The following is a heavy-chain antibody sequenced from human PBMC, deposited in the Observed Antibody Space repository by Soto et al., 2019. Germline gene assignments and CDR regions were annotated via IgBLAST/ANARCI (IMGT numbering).Heavy chain of an antibody. V-gene: IGHV4-34*01. CDR1: GGSFSGYY. Sequence: SETLSLTCTVYGGSFSGYYWSWIRQPPGKGLEWIGEINHSGSTNYNPSLKSRVTISVDTSKNQFSLKLSSVTAADTAVYYCEPINLSSGIVDYWGQGTLVTVSS. J-gene: IGHJ4*02. CDR3: EPINLSSGIVDY. CDR2: INHSGST. D-gene: IGHD6-19*01.